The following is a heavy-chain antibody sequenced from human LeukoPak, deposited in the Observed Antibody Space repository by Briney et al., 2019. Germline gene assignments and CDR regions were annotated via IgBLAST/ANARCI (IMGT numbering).Heavy chain of an antibody. V-gene: IGHV3-33*01. Sequence: GGSLRLSCAASGFTFSSYGMHWVRQAPGKGLEWVAVIWYDGSNKYYADSVKGRFTISRDNSKNTMYLQMNSLRAEDTAVYYCARDRDSSGWYYFDYWGQGTLVTVSS. CDR3: ARDRDSSGWYYFDY. D-gene: IGHD6-19*01. CDR2: IWYDGSNK. J-gene: IGHJ4*02. CDR1: GFTFSSYG.